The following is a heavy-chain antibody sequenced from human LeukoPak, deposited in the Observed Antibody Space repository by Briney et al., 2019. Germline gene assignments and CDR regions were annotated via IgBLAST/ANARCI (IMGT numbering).Heavy chain of an antibody. CDR2: IYPGDSET. V-gene: IGHV5-51*01. J-gene: IGHJ4*02. Sequence: GESLKISCKGSAVTFNNYWIGWVRQLPGKGLDWMGIIYPGDSETRYSPSFQGQVTRSVDKSLNTAYPHWASLKASDTAIYFCARLSTRLFGHWGQGTRVTVSS. CDR3: ARLSTRLFGH. CDR1: AVTFNNYW.